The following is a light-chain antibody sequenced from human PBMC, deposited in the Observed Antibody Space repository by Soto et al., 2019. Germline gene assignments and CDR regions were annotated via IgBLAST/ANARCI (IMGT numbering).Light chain of an antibody. V-gene: IGKV3-11*01. CDR3: QERSNWPSLN. J-gene: IGKJ4*01. CDR1: QSVSSY. CDR2: DTS. Sequence: VLTQSPATLSLSPGERATLSCRASQSVSSYLAWYQQKPGQAPRLLIYDTSNRATGTPARFSGSGSGTDFTLTISSLEPEDFASYYCQERSNWPSLNFGGGTKVDIK.